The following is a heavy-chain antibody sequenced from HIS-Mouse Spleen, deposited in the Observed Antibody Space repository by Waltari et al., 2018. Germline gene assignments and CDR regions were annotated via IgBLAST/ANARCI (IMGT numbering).Heavy chain of an antibody. V-gene: IGHV4-39*07. Sequence: QLQLQESGPGLVKPSETLSLTCTVSGGSISSSIYYWGWIRQPPGKGLEWIGSIYYSGSTYYNPSLKSRVTISVDTSKNQFSLKLSSVTAADTAVYYCARDYGDNWFDPWGQGTLVTVSS. J-gene: IGHJ5*02. D-gene: IGHD4-17*01. CDR3: ARDYGDNWFDP. CDR1: GGSISSSIYY. CDR2: IYYSGST.